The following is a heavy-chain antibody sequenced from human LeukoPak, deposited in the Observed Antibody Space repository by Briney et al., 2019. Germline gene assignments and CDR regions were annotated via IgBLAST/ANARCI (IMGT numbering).Heavy chain of an antibody. CDR2: ISWNSGSI. CDR3: AKDTLVGATTGAFDI. J-gene: IGHJ3*02. CDR1: GFTFDDYA. V-gene: IGHV3-9*03. D-gene: IGHD1-26*01. Sequence: GRSLRLSCAASGFTFDDYAMHWVRQAPGKGLEWVSGISWNSGSIGYADSVKGRFTVSRDNAKNSLYLQMNSLRAEDMALYYCAKDTLVGATTGAFDIWGQGTMVTVSS.